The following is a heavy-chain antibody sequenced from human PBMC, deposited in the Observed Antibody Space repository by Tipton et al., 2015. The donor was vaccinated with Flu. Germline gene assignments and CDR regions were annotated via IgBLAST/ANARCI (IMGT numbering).Heavy chain of an antibody. D-gene: IGHD3-22*01. J-gene: IGHJ4*02. V-gene: IGHV4-61*02. CDR1: GGSISSGSFY. Sequence: TLSLTCTVSGGSISSGSFYWIWIRQPAGKGLEWIGRLNIAGNTNYKPSLRSRVTISLDTSKNQFSLMLSSVTAADTAVYYCARATDSSGTGFDYWGQGTLVTVSS. CDR3: ARATDSSGTGFDY. CDR2: LNIAGNT.